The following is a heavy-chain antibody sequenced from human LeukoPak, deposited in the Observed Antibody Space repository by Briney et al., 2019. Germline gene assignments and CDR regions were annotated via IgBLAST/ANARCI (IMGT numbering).Heavy chain of an antibody. CDR1: GFTFSSYG. V-gene: IGHV3-30*02. CDR2: IRYDGSSE. CDR3: AKGSGSYASGFDY. J-gene: IGHJ4*02. Sequence: PGESLRLSCEASGFTFSSYGMHWVRQAPGKGLDLVAFIRYDGSSEYYGDSVKGRFTISRDNSKNTLYLQLNSLRAEDTAVYYCAKGSGSYASGFDYWGQGTLVTVSS. D-gene: IGHD1-26*01.